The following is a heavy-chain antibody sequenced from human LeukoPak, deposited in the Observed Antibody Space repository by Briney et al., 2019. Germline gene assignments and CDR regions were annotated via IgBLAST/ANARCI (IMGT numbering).Heavy chain of an antibody. CDR1: GFTFSSYA. V-gene: IGHV3-30-3*01. J-gene: IGHJ4*02. D-gene: IGHD3-16*01. CDR2: ISYDGSNK. Sequence: GRSLRLSCAASGFTFSSYAMHWVRQAPGKGLEWVAVISYDGSNKYYADSVKGRFTISRDNSKNTLYLQMNSLRAEDTAVYYCVGVWGVGNYWGQGTLVTDSS. CDR3: VGVWGVGNY.